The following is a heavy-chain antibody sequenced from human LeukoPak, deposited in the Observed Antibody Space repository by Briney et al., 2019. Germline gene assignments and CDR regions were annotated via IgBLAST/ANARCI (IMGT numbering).Heavy chain of an antibody. J-gene: IGHJ5*02. CDR3: ARQVVIALNWFDP. CDR2: IYTSGST. CDR1: GGSISSGSYY. Sequence: SQTLSLTCTVSGGSISSGSYYWSWIRQPAGKGLEWIGRIYTSGSTNYNPSLKSRVTRSVDTSKNQFSLKLSSVTAADTAVYYCARQVVIALNWFDPWGQGTLVTVSS. V-gene: IGHV4-61*02. D-gene: IGHD2-21*01.